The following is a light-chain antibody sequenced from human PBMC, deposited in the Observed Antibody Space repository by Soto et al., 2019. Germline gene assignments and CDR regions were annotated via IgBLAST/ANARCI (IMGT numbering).Light chain of an antibody. CDR2: EVT. CDR1: SSDVGAYNF. Sequence: QSALTQPASVSGSPGQSITISCTGSSSDVGAYNFVSWYQHHPGRAPKLILYEVTTRPSGVSSCFSGSKSGNTASLTISGLQADDEATYYCSSYTSTNTPYVFGTGTKVTV. V-gene: IGLV2-14*01. J-gene: IGLJ1*01. CDR3: SSYTSTNTPYV.